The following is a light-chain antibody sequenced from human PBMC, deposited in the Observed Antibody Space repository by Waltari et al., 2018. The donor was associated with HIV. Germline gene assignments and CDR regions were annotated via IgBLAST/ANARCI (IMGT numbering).Light chain of an antibody. J-gene: IGLJ2*01. Sequence: VSPGQTASITCSGDKLGDKYACWYQQKPGQSPVLVIYQDSKRPSGIPERFSGSNSGNTATLTISGTQAMDEADYYCQAWDSSTVVFGGGTKLTVL. CDR1: KLGDKY. CDR2: QDS. V-gene: IGLV3-1*01. CDR3: QAWDSSTVV.